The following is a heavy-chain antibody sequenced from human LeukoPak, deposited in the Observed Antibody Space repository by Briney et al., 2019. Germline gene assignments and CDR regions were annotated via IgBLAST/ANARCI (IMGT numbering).Heavy chain of an antibody. V-gene: IGHV4-4*07. D-gene: IGHD3-9*01. CDR3: VFGMDV. CDR1: GGSSRSYY. CDR2: IYTSGST. Sequence: SESLSITCTVSGGSSRSYYWSWIRLPDGKGLEWIGRIYTSGSTNYNPSLKSRVTMSVDTSKNQFSLKLSSVTAADTAVYYCVFGMDVWGQGTTVTVSS. J-gene: IGHJ6*02.